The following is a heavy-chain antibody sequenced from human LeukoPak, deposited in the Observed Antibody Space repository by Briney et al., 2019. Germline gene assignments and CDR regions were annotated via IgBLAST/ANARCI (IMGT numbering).Heavy chain of an antibody. Sequence: PGGSLRLSCAASGFTISSYGMSWVRQAPGKGLEWVSAISGSGGSTYYADSVKGRFTISRDNSKNTLYLQMNSLRAEDTAVYYCAKRATGSGSYYFDYSGQGTLVTVSS. D-gene: IGHD3-10*01. CDR2: ISGSGGST. CDR3: AKRATGSGSYYFDY. CDR1: GFTISSYG. J-gene: IGHJ4*02. V-gene: IGHV3-23*01.